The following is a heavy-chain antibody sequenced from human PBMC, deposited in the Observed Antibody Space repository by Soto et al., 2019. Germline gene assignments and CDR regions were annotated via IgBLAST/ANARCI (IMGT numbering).Heavy chain of an antibody. V-gene: IGHV1-8*01. CDR2: MNPNSGNT. J-gene: IGHJ3*02. CDR1: GYTFTSYD. CDR3: ARGADTAMGYDAFDI. Sequence: ASVKVSCKASGYTFTSYDMNWVRQATGQGLEWMGWMNPNSGNTGYAQKFQGRVTMTRNTSISTAYMELSSLGSEDTAVYYCARGADTAMGYDAFDIWGQGTMVTVSS. D-gene: IGHD5-18*01.